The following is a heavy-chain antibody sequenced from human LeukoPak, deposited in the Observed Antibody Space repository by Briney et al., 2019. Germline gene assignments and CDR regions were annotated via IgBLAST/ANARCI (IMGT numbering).Heavy chain of an antibody. J-gene: IGHJ4*02. CDR1: GFTFNNYA. CDR3: ARDYADYVGYFFFDY. CDR2: ISGGGETT. D-gene: IGHD4-17*01. Sequence: GGSLRLSCAASGFTFNNYAMTWVRQAPGKGLEWVSSISGGGETTYYADSAKGRFTISRDNSQNTLYLQMNSLRAEDTAVYYCARDYADYVGYFFFDYWGQGTLVTVSS. V-gene: IGHV3-23*01.